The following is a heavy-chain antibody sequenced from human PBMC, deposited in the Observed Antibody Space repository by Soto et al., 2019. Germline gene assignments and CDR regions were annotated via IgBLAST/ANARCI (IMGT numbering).Heavy chain of an antibody. D-gene: IGHD6-13*01. CDR3: ARDGSSWSRYYKDYYYGMDV. CDR1: GFTFSSYS. J-gene: IGHJ6*02. CDR2: ISSSSSTI. V-gene: IGHV3-48*02. Sequence: TGGSLRLSCAASGFTFSSYSMNWVRQAPGKGLEWVSYISSSSSTIYYADSVKGRFTISRDNAKNSLYLQMNSLRDEDTAVYYCARDGSSWSRYYKDYYYGMDVWGQGTTVTVSS.